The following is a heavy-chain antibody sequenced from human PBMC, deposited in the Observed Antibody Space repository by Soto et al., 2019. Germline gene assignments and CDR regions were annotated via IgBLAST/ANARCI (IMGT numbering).Heavy chain of an antibody. CDR3: AKAGPYYYYGMDV. D-gene: IGHD2-8*02. CDR1: GFTFSNYW. V-gene: IGHV3-7*03. CDR2: INQDGSEK. J-gene: IGHJ6*02. Sequence: GGSLRLSCAASGFTFSNYWMSWVRQAPGKGLEWVANINQDGSEKYYVDSVKGRFTISRDNAKNSLYLQMNSLRAEDTAVYYCAKAGPYYYYGMDVWGQGTTVTVSS.